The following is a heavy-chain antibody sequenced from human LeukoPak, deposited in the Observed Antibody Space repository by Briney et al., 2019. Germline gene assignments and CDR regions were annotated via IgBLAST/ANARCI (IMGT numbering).Heavy chain of an antibody. V-gene: IGHV3-30*03. D-gene: IGHD3-16*01. J-gene: IGHJ4*02. CDR3: TTGGHYFGS. CDR2: ISYDGSNK. Sequence: HLGGSLRLSCAASGFTFSSYGMHWVRQAPGKGLEWVAVISYDGSNKYYADSVKGRFTISRDNSKNTLYLQMNSLNTEDTAVYYCTTGGHYFGSWGQGTLVTVSS. CDR1: GFTFSSYG.